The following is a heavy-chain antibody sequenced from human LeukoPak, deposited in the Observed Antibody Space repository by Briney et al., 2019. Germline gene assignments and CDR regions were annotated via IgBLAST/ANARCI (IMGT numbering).Heavy chain of an antibody. J-gene: IGHJ3*02. Sequence: GGSPRLSCGASGFSFSASSMHWVRQAPGKGLEWVGRIRSKINGYATHFAASVDGRFTVSRDDSKNTMYLHMNSLKTEDTAVYYCASGGGVLAAFDIWGQGTMVIVSS. CDR3: ASGGGVLAAFDI. CDR1: GFSFSASS. CDR2: IRSKINGYAT. D-gene: IGHD2-8*02. V-gene: IGHV3-73*01.